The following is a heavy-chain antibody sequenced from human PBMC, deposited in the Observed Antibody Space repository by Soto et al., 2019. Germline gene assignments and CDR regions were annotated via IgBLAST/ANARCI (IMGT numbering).Heavy chain of an antibody. D-gene: IGHD6-19*01. CDR1: GGSFSGYY. CDR2: INHSGST. Sequence: PSETLSLTCAVYGGSFSGYYWSWIRQPPGKGLEWIGEINHSGSTNYNPSLKSRVTISVDTSKNQFSLKLSSVTAADTAVYYCARAGQQWLVRYNWFDPWGQGTLVTVSS. J-gene: IGHJ5*02. V-gene: IGHV4-34*01. CDR3: ARAGQQWLVRYNWFDP.